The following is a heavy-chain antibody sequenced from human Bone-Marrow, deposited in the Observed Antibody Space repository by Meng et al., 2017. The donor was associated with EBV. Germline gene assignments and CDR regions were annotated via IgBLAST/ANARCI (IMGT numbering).Heavy chain of an antibody. J-gene: IGHJ4*02. CDR3: ARADDGDYYFDY. CDR1: VGSISSGGYY. V-gene: IGHV4-30-4*01. D-gene: IGHD4-17*01. CDR2: IYYSGST. Sequence: QGHLQESGPGLVKPSQTLSLTCAVSVGSISSGGYYWSWIRQPPGKGLEWIGYIYYSGSTYYNPSLKSRVTISVDTSKNQFSLKLSSVTAADTAVYYCARADDGDYYFDYWGQGTLVTVSS.